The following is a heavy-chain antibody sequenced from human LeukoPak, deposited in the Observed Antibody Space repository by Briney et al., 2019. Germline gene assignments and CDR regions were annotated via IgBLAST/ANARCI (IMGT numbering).Heavy chain of an antibody. D-gene: IGHD2-8*01. CDR2: VSLSGLT. Sequence: SETLSLTCGVSGGSITSTNWWSWVGQPPGQGLEWIGEVSLSGLTNYNPSLSSRVIMALDTSKNHLSLNLTSVTAADTAVYYCSRENGAFSPFGYWGQGTLVTVPS. CDR3: SRENGAFSPFGY. J-gene: IGHJ4*02. CDR1: GGSITSTNW. V-gene: IGHV4-4*02.